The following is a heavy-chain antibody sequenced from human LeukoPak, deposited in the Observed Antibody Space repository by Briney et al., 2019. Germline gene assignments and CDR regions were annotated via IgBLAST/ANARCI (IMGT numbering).Heavy chain of an antibody. CDR1: GGSLSSSHYS. CDR3: ARLRVSVTTTSDFDY. J-gene: IGHJ4*02. V-gene: IGHV4-39*01. CDR2: IYSGGST. Sequence: SETLSHTCTVSGGSLSSSHYSWGWIRQPPGKGLEWIGSIYSGGSTYYNPSLKSRVTISVDTSKNQFSLKLSSVTAADTAVYYCARLRVSVTTTSDFDYWGQGTLVTVSS. D-gene: IGHD5-12*01.